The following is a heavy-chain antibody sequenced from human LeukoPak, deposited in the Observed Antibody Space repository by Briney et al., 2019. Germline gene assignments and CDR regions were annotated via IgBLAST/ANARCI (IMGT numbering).Heavy chain of an antibody. CDR2: ISWNSGSI. Sequence: GGSLRLSCAASGFTFDDYAMHWVRQAPGKGLEWVSGISWNSGSIGYADSVKGRFTFSRDNAKNSLYLQMNSLRAEDTALYYCARDGSDDAFDIWGQGTMVTVSS. V-gene: IGHV3-9*01. CDR1: GFTFDDYA. J-gene: IGHJ3*02. CDR3: ARDGSDDAFDI.